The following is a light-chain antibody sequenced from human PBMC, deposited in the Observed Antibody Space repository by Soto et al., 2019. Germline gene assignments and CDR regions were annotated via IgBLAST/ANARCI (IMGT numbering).Light chain of an antibody. CDR2: GAS. Sequence: EIVLTQSPGTVSLSPGERATLSCRASQSVGNNYLAWYQKKRGQAPRLLISGASRRATGALDRFSGSGTGTDFSLTISRLEPEDSAVYYCQQYASSPLTFGQGTKLEIK. V-gene: IGKV3-20*01. CDR3: QQYASSPLT. CDR1: QSVGNNY. J-gene: IGKJ2*01.